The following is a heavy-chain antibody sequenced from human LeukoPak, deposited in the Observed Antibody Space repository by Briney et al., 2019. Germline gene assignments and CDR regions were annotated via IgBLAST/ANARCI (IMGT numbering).Heavy chain of an antibody. V-gene: IGHV3-30*18. Sequence: SGSSENLKCAASGFSVSNYGRRCIQQAPGKGLEGVAVISYDGSEIHYVDSVKGRFTISRDNSKNTVYLQMNSLRGEDTAIYYCAKDRGVAGTMADWGQGTLVTVSS. CDR3: AKDRGVAGTMAD. CDR2: ISYDGSEI. D-gene: IGHD6-19*01. CDR1: GFSVSNYG. J-gene: IGHJ4*02.